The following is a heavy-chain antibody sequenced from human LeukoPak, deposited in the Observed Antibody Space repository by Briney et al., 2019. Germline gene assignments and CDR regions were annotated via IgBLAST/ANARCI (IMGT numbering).Heavy chain of an antibody. CDR3: ARDTSGYSWNYFDY. D-gene: IGHD5-18*01. J-gene: IGHJ4*02. CDR1: GGSISSYY. CDR2: IYYSGST. Sequence: KPSETLSLTCTVSGGSISSYYWSWIRQPPGKGLEWIGDIYYSGSTNYNPSLKSRVTISVDTSKNQFSLKLSSVTAADTAVYYCARDTSGYSWNYFDYWGQGTLVTVSS. V-gene: IGHV4-59*01.